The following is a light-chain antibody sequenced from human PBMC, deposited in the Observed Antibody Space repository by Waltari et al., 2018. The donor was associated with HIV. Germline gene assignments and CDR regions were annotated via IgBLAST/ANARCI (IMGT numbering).Light chain of an antibody. J-gene: IGLJ3*02. CDR1: PSDPDPLNY. V-gene: IGLV2-14*03. Sequence: LPPPASVSGSPGPSITISCSGPPSDPDPLNYLPWYQPHPGNVPKLIFFEVYYRPAGLSARFSAPKSGNTASLTISDLQPEDEADYFCSSYSTRNFLMFGGGTKLTVL. CDR3: SSYSTRNFLM. CDR2: EVY.